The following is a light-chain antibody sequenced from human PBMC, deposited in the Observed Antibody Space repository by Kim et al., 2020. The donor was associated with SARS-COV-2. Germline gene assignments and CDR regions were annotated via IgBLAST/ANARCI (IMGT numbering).Light chain of an antibody. V-gene: IGLV2-14*03. J-gene: IGLJ2*01. CDR2: AVS. CDR1: SGDIGGFDY. CDR3: TSRTSISTLV. Sequence: QSALTQPASVSGSPGQSLNISCTGTSGDIGGFDYVSWYQQHPGKAPKLLIFAVSSRPSGVSNRFSASKSANTASLTISGLQADDEADYYCTSRTSISTLVFGGGTQLTVL.